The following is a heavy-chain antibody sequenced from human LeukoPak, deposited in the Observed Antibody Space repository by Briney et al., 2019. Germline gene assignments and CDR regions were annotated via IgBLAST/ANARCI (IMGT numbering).Heavy chain of an antibody. J-gene: IGHJ4*02. CDR1: EFTYG. V-gene: IGHV3-21*01. Sequence: GGSLRLSCAASEFTYGMNWVRQAPGKGLECVSAISSSGSNTYYADSVKGRFSISRDNAKNTLYLQMNSLRVEDTAVYYCARGRPHGNDYWGQGTLVTVSS. D-gene: IGHD4-23*01. CDR2: ISSSGSNT. CDR3: ARGRPHGNDY.